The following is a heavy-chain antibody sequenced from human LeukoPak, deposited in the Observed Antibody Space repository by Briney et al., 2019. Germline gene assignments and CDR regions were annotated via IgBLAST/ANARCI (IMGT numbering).Heavy chain of an antibody. CDR1: GYSISSGYY. V-gene: IGHV4-38-2*02. Sequence: SETLSLTCTVSGYSISSGYYWGWIRQPPGKGLEWIGSMYHGGSTYYNPSLRSRVTISIDTSKNHFSLKLSSVTAADTAVYYCARDGAGYCSTTSCRAGVDYWGRGTLVTVSS. CDR3: ARDGAGYCSTTSCRAGVDY. CDR2: MYHGGST. J-gene: IGHJ4*02. D-gene: IGHD2-2*01.